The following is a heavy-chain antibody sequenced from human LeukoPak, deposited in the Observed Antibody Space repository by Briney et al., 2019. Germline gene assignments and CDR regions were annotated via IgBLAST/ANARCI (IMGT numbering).Heavy chain of an antibody. CDR3: AGRFCSGGTCYFFDQ. CDR2: INPVDSDT. V-gene: IGHV5-51*01. D-gene: IGHD2-15*01. Sequence: GEPLKISCKATGYTFTSHWIGWVRQMPGKGLEWVGIINPVDSDTRYSPSFQGQVTISADKSLTPAYLQWSSLQASDTAMFYCAGRFCSGGTCYFFDQWGQGTLVTVSS. J-gene: IGHJ4*02. CDR1: GYTFTSHW.